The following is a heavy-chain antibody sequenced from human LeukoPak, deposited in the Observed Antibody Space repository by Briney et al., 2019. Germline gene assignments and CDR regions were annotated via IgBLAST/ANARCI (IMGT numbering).Heavy chain of an antibody. J-gene: IGHJ4*02. D-gene: IGHD1-7*01. V-gene: IGHV4-4*07. Sequence: SETLSLTCTVSTGSLNSYFWTWVRQPAGKGLEWIGRVSGTGTAYSNPSLESRVIISLDTSRNQFSLKLMSVTAADTAVYYCARGKELTGTSGHYSFYFWGQGTLVSVSS. CDR3: ARGKELTGTSGHYSFYF. CDR1: TGSLNSYF. CDR2: VSGTGTA.